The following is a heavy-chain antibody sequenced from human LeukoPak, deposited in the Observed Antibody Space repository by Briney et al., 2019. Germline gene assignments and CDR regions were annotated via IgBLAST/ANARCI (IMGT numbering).Heavy chain of an antibody. CDR1: GDSVSSNSVA. V-gene: IGHV6-1*01. CDR2: SYYRSKWYN. D-gene: IGHD5-18*01. Sequence: SQTLSLTCAICGDSVSSNSVAWNWIRQSPSRGLEWLGRSYYRSKWYNDYAVSVKSRITINPDTSKNQFSLQLNSVTPEDTAVYYCARGVYYSYGYVKVDYWGQGTLVTVSS. J-gene: IGHJ4*02. CDR3: ARGVYYSYGYVKVDY.